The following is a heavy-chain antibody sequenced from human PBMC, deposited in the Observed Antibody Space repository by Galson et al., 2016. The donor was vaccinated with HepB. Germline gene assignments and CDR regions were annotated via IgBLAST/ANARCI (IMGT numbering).Heavy chain of an antibody. CDR2: AFHSGST. CDR1: GGSIINYY. V-gene: IGHV4-59*01. CDR3: AGFWERGFYYYGMDV. D-gene: IGHD1-26*01. Sequence: SETLSLTCSVSGGSIINYYWSWVRQPPGKGLEWIGYAFHSGSTNHNPSLKSRVAISMDTSKNQFSLKLSSVTAADTAVYFCAGFWERGFYYYGMDVWGQGTTVTVSS. J-gene: IGHJ6*02.